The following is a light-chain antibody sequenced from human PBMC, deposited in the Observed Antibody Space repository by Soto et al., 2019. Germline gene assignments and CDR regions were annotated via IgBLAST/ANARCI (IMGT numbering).Light chain of an antibody. V-gene: IGKV3-20*01. CDR2: GAS. CDR3: QQYGSSPWT. Sequence: EIVLTQSPGTLSLSPGERATLSCRASQSVSSSYLAWYQQKPGQAPRLLIYGASSRATGIPDRFSGSGSGTDFTLTISRLEPEDCAVYCCQQYGSSPWTFGQGTKVEIK. J-gene: IGKJ1*01. CDR1: QSVSSSY.